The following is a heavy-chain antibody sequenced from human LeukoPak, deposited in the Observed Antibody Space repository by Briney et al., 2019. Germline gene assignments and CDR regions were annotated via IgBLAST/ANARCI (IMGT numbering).Heavy chain of an antibody. CDR1: GYTFTSYY. J-gene: IGHJ4*02. V-gene: IGHV1-46*01. CDR2: INPSGGST. CDR3: AREKMDTAMVFDY. Sequence: WASVKVSCKASGYTFTSYYMHWVRQAPGQGLEWMGIINPSGGSTSYAQKFQGRVTITADESTSTAYMELSSLRSEDTAVYYCAREKMDTAMVFDYWGQGTLVTVSS. D-gene: IGHD5-18*01.